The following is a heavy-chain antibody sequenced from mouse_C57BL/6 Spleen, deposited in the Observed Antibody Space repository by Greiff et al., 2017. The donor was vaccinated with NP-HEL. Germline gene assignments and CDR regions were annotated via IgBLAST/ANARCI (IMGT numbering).Heavy chain of an antibody. D-gene: IGHD2-1*01. V-gene: IGHV1-82*01. J-gene: IGHJ3*01. Sequence: VQLQLSGPELVKPGASVKISCKASGYAFSSSRMNWVKQRPGKGLEWIGRIYPGDGDTNYNGKFKGKATLTAEKSSSTAYMQLSSLTSEDSAVYFCAHGNFAYWGQGTLVTVSA. CDR3: AHGNFAY. CDR2: IYPGDGDT. CDR1: GYAFSSSR.